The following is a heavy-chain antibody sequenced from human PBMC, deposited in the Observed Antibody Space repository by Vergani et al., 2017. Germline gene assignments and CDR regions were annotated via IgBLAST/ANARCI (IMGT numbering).Heavy chain of an antibody. V-gene: IGHV3-23*01. J-gene: IGHJ6*02. CDR3: ARGGLRHYYYYGMDV. CDR1: GFTFSSYA. Sequence: EVQLLESGGGLVQPGGSLRLSCAASGFTFSSYAMSWVRQAPGKGLEWVSAISGSGGSTYYAESVKGRFTITRDNSKNTLYLQMNSLRDEDTAVYYCARGGLRHYYYYGMDVWGQGTTVTVSS. CDR2: ISGSGGST. D-gene: IGHD3-16*01.